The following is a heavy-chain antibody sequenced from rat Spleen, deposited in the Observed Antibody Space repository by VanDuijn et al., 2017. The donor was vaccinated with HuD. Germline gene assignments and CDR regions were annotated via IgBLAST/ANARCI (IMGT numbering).Heavy chain of an antibody. CDR2: MRYNGDT. J-gene: IGHJ2*01. CDR1: GLSLTSNS. D-gene: IGHD1-11*01. V-gene: IGHV2-63*01. Sequence: QVQLKESGPGLVQPSQTLSLTCTVSGLSLTSNSVSWIRQPPGKGLEWMGRMRYNGDTSYNSALKSRLSISRDTSKNQVFLKMNSLQTDDTGTYYCTRDGGLRAIGDYWGQGVMVTVSS. CDR3: TRDGGLRAIGDY.